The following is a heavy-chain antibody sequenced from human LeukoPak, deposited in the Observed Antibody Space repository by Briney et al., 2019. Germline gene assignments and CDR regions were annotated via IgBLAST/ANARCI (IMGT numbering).Heavy chain of an antibody. CDR3: ARDGAVAGKIFLGY. D-gene: IGHD6-19*01. CDR1: GFTFSSYG. CDR2: ISGSGGST. Sequence: GGSLRLSCAASGFTFSSYGMSWVRQAPGKGLEWVSAISGSGGSTYYADSVKGRFTISRDNSKNTLYLQMNSLRAEDTAVYYCARDGAVAGKIFLGYWGQGTLVTVSS. V-gene: IGHV3-23*01. J-gene: IGHJ4*02.